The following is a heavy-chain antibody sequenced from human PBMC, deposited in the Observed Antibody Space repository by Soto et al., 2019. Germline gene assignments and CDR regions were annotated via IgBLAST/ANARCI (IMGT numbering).Heavy chain of an antibody. J-gene: IGHJ5*02. CDR2: ISAYNGNT. CDR1: GYTFTSYG. D-gene: IGHD3-3*01. CDR3: AYNRFLEWLGPFDP. V-gene: IGHV1-18*01. Sequence: ASVKVSCKASGYTFTSYGISWVRQAPGQGLEWMGWISAYNGNTNYAQKLQGRVTMTTDTSTSTAYMELRSLRSDDTAVYYCAYNRFLEWLGPFDPWGQGTLVTVSS.